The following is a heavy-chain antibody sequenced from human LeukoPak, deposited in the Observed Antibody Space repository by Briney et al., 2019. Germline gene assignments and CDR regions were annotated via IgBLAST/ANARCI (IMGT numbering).Heavy chain of an antibody. D-gene: IGHD6-6*01. Sequence: VASVKVSCKASGVTFSSYAISWVRQSPGHRLEWMGGIIPIFGTANYAQKFQGRVTITTDESTSTAYIELSSLRSEDTAVYYCVSIAARRIHWGQGTLVTVSS. CDR2: IIPIFGTA. CDR1: GVTFSSYA. CDR3: VSIAARRIH. J-gene: IGHJ4*02. V-gene: IGHV1-69*05.